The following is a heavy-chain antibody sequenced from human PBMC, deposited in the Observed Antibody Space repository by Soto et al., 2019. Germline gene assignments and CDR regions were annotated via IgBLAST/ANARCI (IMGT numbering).Heavy chain of an antibody. CDR1: GFTFSSYA. J-gene: IGHJ4*02. CDR3: ARYNADSSSPGVFDY. V-gene: IGHV3-30-3*01. D-gene: IGHD6-6*01. CDR2: ISYDGSNK. Sequence: ESGGGVVQPGRSLRLSCAASGFTFSSYAMHWVRQAPGKGLEWVAVISYDGSNKYYADSVKGRFTISRDNSKNTLYLQMNSLRAEDTAVYYCARYNADSSSPGVFDYWGQGTLVTVSS.